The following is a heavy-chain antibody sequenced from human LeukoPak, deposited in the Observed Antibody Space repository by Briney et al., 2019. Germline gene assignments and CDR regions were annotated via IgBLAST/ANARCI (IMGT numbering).Heavy chain of an antibody. V-gene: IGHV4-59*03. D-gene: IGHD3-16*01. CDR3: AVLGNYALDY. Sequence: PSETLSLTCTVSSGSISSYYWSWIRQPPGKGLEWIGYFFSSGSTNYNPSLKSRVTMSLDTSKNQLSLKLTSVTAADTAVYYCAVLGNYALDYWGQGTLVTVSS. J-gene: IGHJ4*02. CDR1: SGSISSYY. CDR2: FFSSGST.